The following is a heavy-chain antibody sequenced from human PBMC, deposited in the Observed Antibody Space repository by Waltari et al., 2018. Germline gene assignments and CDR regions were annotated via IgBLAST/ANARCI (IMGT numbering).Heavy chain of an antibody. CDR1: GYSISSGYY. CDR3: ARQHYIEMATNPVDY. V-gene: IGHV4-38-2*02. D-gene: IGHD5-12*01. CDR2: IYHSGST. J-gene: IGHJ4*02. Sequence: QVQLQESGPGLVKPSETLSLTCTVSGYSISSGYYWGWIRQPPGKGLEWIGSIYHSGSTYYNPSLKSRVTISGDTSKNQFSLKLSSVTAADTAVYYCARQHYIEMATNPVDYWGQGTLVTVSS.